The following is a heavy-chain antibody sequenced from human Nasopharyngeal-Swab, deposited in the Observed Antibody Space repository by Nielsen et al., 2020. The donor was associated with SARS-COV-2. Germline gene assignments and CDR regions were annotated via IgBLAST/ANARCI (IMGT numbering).Heavy chain of an antibody. J-gene: IGHJ4*02. Sequence: GGSLRLSCKGSGYSFTSYWIGWVRQMPGKGLEWMGIIYPGDSDTRYSPSFQGQVTISADKSISTAYLQWSSLKASDTAMFYCARSEGPTTNFASWGQGTLVTVSS. CDR1: GYSFTSYW. CDR2: IYPGDSDT. CDR3: ARSEGPTTNFAS. V-gene: IGHV5-51*01. D-gene: IGHD1-26*01.